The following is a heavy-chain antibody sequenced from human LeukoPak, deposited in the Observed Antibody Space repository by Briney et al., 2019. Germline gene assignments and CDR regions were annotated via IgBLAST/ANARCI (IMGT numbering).Heavy chain of an antibody. CDR3: ARFDPFGGTWFED. J-gene: IGHJ5*02. CDR1: GFTDSSNY. V-gene: IGHV3-66*01. CDR2: VFSGGAT. Sequence: GGSLRLSCAASGFTDSSNYIKWVRQAPGKGLEWVSVVFSGGATHYADSVTGRFTVSRDTSKNTVYLQMTGLGADDTAVYYCARFDPFGGTWFEDWGQGTLVIVSS. D-gene: IGHD3-9*01.